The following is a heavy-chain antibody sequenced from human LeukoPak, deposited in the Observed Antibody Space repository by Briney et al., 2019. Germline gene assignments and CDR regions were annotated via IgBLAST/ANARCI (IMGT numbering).Heavy chain of an antibody. J-gene: IGHJ3*02. D-gene: IGHD1-1*01. CDR1: GFTFSSYG. CDR3: ARGELETDAFDI. Sequence: GRSLRLSCAASGFTFSSYGMHWVRQAPGKGLEWVAVIWYDGSNKYYADSVKGRFTISRDNSKNTLYLQMNSLRAEDTAVYYCARGELETDAFDIWGQGTMVTVSS. CDR2: IWYDGSNK. V-gene: IGHV3-33*01.